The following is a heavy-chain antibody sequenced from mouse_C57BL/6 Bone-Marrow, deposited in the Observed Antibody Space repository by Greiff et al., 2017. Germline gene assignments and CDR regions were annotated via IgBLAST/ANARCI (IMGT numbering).Heavy chain of an antibody. CDR1: GSTFTSYW. D-gene: IGHD2-3*01. CDR2: IDPSDSYT. J-gene: IGHJ4*01. Sequence: QVQLQQPGAELVKPGASVKLSCKASGSTFTSYWMQWVKQRPGQGLEWIGEIDPSDSYTNSNQKLKGKATLTVDTSSSTAYMQLSSLTSEDSAVYYCARMVTTGVYYAMDYWGQGTSVTVSS. V-gene: IGHV1-50*01. CDR3: ARMVTTGVYYAMDY.